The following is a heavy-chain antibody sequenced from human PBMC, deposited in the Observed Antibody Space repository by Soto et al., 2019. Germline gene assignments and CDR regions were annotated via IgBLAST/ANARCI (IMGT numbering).Heavy chain of an antibody. CDR2: IFSNDEK. D-gene: IGHD6-19*01. CDR3: APTVAGSTYFDY. Sequence: SGPTLVNPTETLTLTCTVSGFSLSNARMGVSWIRQPPGKALEWLAHIFSNDEKSYSTSLKSRLTISKDTSKSQVVLTMTNMDPVDTATYYCAPTVAGSTYFDYWGQGTLVTVSS. V-gene: IGHV2-26*01. CDR1: GFSLSNARMG. J-gene: IGHJ4*02.